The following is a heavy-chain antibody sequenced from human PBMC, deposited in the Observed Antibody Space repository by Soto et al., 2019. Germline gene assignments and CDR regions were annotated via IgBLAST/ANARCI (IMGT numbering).Heavy chain of an antibody. V-gene: IGHV3-23*01. D-gene: IGHD3-3*01. Sequence: GGSLRLSCAASGFTFSSYAMSWVRQAPGKGLEWVSAISGSGGSTYYADSVKGRFTISRDNSKNTLYLQMNSLRAEDTAVYYCAKGGPNYDFWSGYLLYYFDYWGQGTLVTVSS. CDR3: AKGGPNYDFWSGYLLYYFDY. CDR1: GFTFSSYA. J-gene: IGHJ4*02. CDR2: ISGSGGST.